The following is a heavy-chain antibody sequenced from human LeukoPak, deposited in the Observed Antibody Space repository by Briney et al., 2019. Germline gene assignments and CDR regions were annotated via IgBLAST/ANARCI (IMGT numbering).Heavy chain of an antibody. J-gene: IGHJ4*02. CDR1: GYTFTSYD. Sequence: ASVKVSCKASGYTFTSYDINWVRQATGQGLEWMGWINPNSGGTNYAQKFQGRVTMTRDTSISTAYMELSSLRSDGTAVYYCARGGPSRGTGFYYFDYWGQGTLVTVSS. D-gene: IGHD6-19*01. CDR3: ARGGPSRGTGFYYFDY. V-gene: IGHV1-2*02. CDR2: INPNSGGT.